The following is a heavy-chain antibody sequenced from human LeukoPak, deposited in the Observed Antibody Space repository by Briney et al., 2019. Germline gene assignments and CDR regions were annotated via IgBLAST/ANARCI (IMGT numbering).Heavy chain of an antibody. V-gene: IGHV3-21*01. CDR2: ISSSSSYI. CDR3: ARRGSGWYNYYYMDV. CDR1: GFTFSSYS. D-gene: IGHD6-19*01. J-gene: IGHJ6*03. Sequence: GGSLRLSCAASGFTFSSYSMNWVRQAPGKGLEWVSSISSSSSYIYYADSVKGRFTISRDNAKNSLYLQMNSLRAEDTAVYYCARRGSGWYNYYYMDVWGKGTTVAISS.